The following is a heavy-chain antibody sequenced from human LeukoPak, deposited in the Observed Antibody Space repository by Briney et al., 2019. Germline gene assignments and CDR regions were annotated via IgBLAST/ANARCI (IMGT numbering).Heavy chain of an antibody. J-gene: IGHJ4*02. CDR1: GYTFTNYF. Sequence: ASVKVSCKASGYTFTNYFMHRVRQAPGQGLEWVGIINPGAGSTTYAQKFQGRVTMTRDTSTTTIYMELSSLRSEDTAVYYCARDHYWGQGTLVTVSS. CDR3: ARDHY. CDR2: INPGAGST. V-gene: IGHV1-46*01.